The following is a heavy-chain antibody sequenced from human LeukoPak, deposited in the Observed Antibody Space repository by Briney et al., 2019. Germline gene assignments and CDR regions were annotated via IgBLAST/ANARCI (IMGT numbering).Heavy chain of an antibody. J-gene: IGHJ6*03. CDR3: ARIRGGYDYGYYYYMDV. CDR1: GFTFSDYA. D-gene: IGHD5-12*01. CDR2: ISYDADNE. Sequence: GGSLRLSCAASGFTFSDYAMHWVRQAPGKGLEWVAVISYDADNEFCVDSVKGRFTISRDNSKNTLYLQMNSLRDEDTAVYYCARIRGGYDYGYYYYMDVWGKGTTVTISS. V-gene: IGHV3-30*04.